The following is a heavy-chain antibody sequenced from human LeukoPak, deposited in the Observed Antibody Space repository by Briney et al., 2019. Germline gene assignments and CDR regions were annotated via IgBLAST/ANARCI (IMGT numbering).Heavy chain of an antibody. V-gene: IGHV1-18*01. J-gene: IGHJ6*03. Sequence: ASVKVSCKPSGYTFTSYGISWVRQAPGQGLEWMGWISAYNGNSNYAQKLQGRVTMTTDTSTSTPYMELRTLRSDDTAVYYCARGLFRHYYDSSDWRTYYYYYMDVWGKGTTVTISS. CDR1: GYTFTSYG. D-gene: IGHD3-22*01. CDR3: ARGLFRHYYDSSDWRTYYYYYMDV. CDR2: ISAYNGNS.